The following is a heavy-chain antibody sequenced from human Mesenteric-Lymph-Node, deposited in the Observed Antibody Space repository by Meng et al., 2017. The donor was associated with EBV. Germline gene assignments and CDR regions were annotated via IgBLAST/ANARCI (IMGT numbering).Heavy chain of an antibody. D-gene: IGHD1-26*01. V-gene: IGHV4-39*01. CDR3: ARLGSLGGVDY. J-gene: IGHJ4*02. CDR2: IYYSGST. Sequence: LKGLGLGLGKPSETLSLTCTVSGGSISSSSSYWGWIRQPPGKGLEWIGNIYYSGSTYYNPSLKSRVTISVDTSKNQFSLTLSSVTAADAAVYFCARLGSLGGVDYWGQGTLVTVSS. CDR1: GGSISSSSSY.